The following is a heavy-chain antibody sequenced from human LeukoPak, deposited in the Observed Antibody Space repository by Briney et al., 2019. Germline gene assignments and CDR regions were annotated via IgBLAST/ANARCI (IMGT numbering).Heavy chain of an antibody. V-gene: IGHV3-30*02. J-gene: IGHJ4*02. CDR3: ARDPSKSVLFDY. CDR2: IRYDGSNK. Sequence: PGGSLRLSCAASGFTFSSYGMHWVRQAPGKGLEWVAFIRYDGSNKYYADSVKGRFTISRDNSKNTLYLQMNSLRVEDTAVYYCARDPSKSVLFDYWGQGTLVTVSS. CDR1: GFTFSSYG.